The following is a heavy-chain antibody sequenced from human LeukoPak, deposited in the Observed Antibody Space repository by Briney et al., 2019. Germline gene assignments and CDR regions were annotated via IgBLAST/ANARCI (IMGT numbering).Heavy chain of an antibody. J-gene: IGHJ5*02. Sequence: NPSETLSLTCAVYGGSFSGYYWSWIRQPPGKGLEWIGEINHSGSTNYNPSLKSRVTISVDTSKNQFSLKLSSVTAADTAVYYCARAGPPTFHWFDPWGQGTLVTVSS. CDR2: INHSGST. D-gene: IGHD3-16*01. CDR3: ARAGPPTFHWFDP. V-gene: IGHV4-34*01. CDR1: GGSFSGYY.